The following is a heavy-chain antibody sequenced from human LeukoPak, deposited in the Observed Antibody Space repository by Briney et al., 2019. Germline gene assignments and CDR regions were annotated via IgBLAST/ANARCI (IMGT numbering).Heavy chain of an antibody. D-gene: IGHD2-2*01. CDR3: ARVGCSSTSCYRRSIFDY. V-gene: IGHV4-34*01. Sequence: PSETLSLTCAVYGGSFSGYYWSWIRQPPGKGLERIGEINHSGSTNYNPSLKSRVTISVDTSKNQFSLKLSSVTAADTAVYYCARVGCSSTSCYRRSIFDYWGQGTLVTVSS. CDR2: INHSGST. J-gene: IGHJ4*02. CDR1: GGSFSGYY.